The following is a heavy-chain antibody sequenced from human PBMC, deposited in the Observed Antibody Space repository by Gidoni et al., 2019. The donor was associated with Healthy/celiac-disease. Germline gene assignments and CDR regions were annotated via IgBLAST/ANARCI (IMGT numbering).Heavy chain of an antibody. CDR1: GFTFSSYA. V-gene: IGHV3-30-3*01. CDR2: ISYDGSNK. D-gene: IGHD5-18*01. CDR3: ARDASYSYFDY. Sequence: QVQLVESGGGVVQPGRSLRLSCAASGFTFSSYAMHWVRQAPGKGLEWVAVISYDGSNKYYADSVKGRFTISRDNSKNTLYLQMNSLRAEDTAVYYCARDASYSYFDYWGQGTLVTVSS. J-gene: IGHJ4*02.